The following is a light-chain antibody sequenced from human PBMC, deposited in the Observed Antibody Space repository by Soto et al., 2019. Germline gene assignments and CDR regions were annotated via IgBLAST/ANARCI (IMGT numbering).Light chain of an antibody. Sequence: EIVMTHSPVTLAVSPCERATLSFRASQSVSGNLAWYQQKPGQAPRLLIYGVSARATGIPARFSGSGFGTEFTLTISSLQSEDFALYYCQQYNFWPETFGQGTKVDIK. J-gene: IGKJ1*01. CDR2: GVS. CDR3: QQYNFWPET. V-gene: IGKV3-15*01. CDR1: QSVSGN.